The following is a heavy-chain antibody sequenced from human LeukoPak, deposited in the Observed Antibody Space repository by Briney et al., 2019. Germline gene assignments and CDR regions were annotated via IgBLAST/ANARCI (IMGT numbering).Heavy chain of an antibody. CDR1: GFTFSSYS. CDR2: ISSSSSYI. D-gene: IGHD6-6*01. J-gene: IGHJ4*02. Sequence: PGGSLRLXCAASGFTFSSYSMNWVRQAPGKGLEWVSSISSSSSYIYYADSGKGRFTISRDNAKNSLYLQMNSLRAEDTAVYYCASHPSSSSDYWGQGTLVTVSS. CDR3: ASHPSSSSDY. V-gene: IGHV3-21*01.